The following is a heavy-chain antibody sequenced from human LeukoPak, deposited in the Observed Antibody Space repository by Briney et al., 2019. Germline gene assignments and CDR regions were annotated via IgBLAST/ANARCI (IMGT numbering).Heavy chain of an antibody. J-gene: IGHJ4*02. Sequence: PSETLSLTCAVSGGSISSSNWWSWVCQPPGKGLEWIGEIYHSGSTNYNPSLKSRVTISVDKSKNQFSLKLSSVTAADTAVYYCARGGATVVTRHFDYWGQGTLVTVSS. V-gene: IGHV4-4*02. CDR3: ARGGATVVTRHFDY. CDR1: GGSISSSNW. CDR2: IYHSGST. D-gene: IGHD4-23*01.